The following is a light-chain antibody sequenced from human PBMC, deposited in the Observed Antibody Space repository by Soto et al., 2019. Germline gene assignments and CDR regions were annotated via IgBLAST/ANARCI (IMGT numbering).Light chain of an antibody. J-gene: IGKJ4*01. CDR3: KQSRSFPLT. CDR2: AAS. Sequence: DIQMTQSPSSLSASVGDRGTITCRASQDLDRWLAWYQQKPGAAPKVLIFAASSLQSGLTSRFSGGGSGTDFSLTISRLQPEDFATYYCKQSRSFPLTFGGGTKVEIK. CDR1: QDLDRW. V-gene: IGKV1-12*01.